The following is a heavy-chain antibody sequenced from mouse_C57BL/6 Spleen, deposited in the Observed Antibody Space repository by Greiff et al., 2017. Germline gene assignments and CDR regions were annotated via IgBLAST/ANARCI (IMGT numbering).Heavy chain of an antibody. Sequence: QVQLQQSGPELVKPGASVKISCKASGYAFSSSWMNWVKQRPGKGLEWIGRIYPGDGDTNYNGKFKGKATLTADKSSSTAYMQLSSLTSEDSAVYFCARGGWRGWYFDVWGTGTTVTVSS. D-gene: IGHD1-1*02. CDR2: IYPGDGDT. CDR1: GYAFSSSW. CDR3: ARGGWRGWYFDV. V-gene: IGHV1-82*01. J-gene: IGHJ1*03.